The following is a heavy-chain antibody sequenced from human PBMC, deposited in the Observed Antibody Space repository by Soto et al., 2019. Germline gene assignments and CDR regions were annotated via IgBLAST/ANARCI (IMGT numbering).Heavy chain of an antibody. Sequence: EVQLLESGGGWVQPGGSLRLSCAASGFSFSNYAMSWVRQAPGKGLEWVSAISGSGDSTYDADSVKGRFTISRDNSKNTLYLQMNSLRAEDTAVYYCAMTGGYDRGCYFPSSYYYGLDVWGHGTIVTVSS. V-gene: IGHV3-23*01. CDR3: AMTGGYDRGCYFPSSYYYGLDV. D-gene: IGHD3-22*01. CDR1: GFSFSNYA. J-gene: IGHJ6*02. CDR2: ISGSGDST.